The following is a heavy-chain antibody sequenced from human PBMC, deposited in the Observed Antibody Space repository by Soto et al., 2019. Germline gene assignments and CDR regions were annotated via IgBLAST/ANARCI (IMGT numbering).Heavy chain of an antibody. CDR1: GYDFNIYD. V-gene: IGHV1-8*01. CDR2: MTPKRETP. Sequence: QVHLVQSGAEVKKPGASVKVSCTASGYDFNIYDIHWVRQSTGQELEWMGWMTPKRETPGYAPKIYGRLTTTTDNTSGEVYMELSSLGSEDTAVYFCARGGHSFWSGLTFYCAMDVGGQVTTVTVSS. CDR3: ARGGHSFWSGLTFYCAMDV. D-gene: IGHD3-3*01. J-gene: IGHJ6*02.